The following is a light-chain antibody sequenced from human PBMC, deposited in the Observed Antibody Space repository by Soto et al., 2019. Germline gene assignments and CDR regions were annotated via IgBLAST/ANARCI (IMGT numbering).Light chain of an antibody. CDR1: SSDFGGYNF. CDR2: AVS. CDR3: CSYTSYSPYV. V-gene: IGLV2-14*01. J-gene: IGLJ1*01. Sequence: LTQPASVSGSPGQSITISCTGTSSDFGGYNFVSWYQHRPGKAPKLTSYAVSNRPSGVSNRFSGSKSGNTASLTISGLQAEDEADYYCCSYTSYSPYVFGTGTKVTVL.